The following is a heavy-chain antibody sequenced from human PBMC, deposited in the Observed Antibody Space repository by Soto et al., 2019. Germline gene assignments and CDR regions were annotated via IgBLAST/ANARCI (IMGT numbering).Heavy chain of an antibody. J-gene: IGHJ5*02. D-gene: IGHD6-19*01. CDR2: IYTSGST. CDR1: GGSISSYY. V-gene: IGHV4-4*07. CDR3: ARDRDGSGWSWWFDP. Sequence: QVQLQESGPGLVKPSETLSLTCTVSGGSISSYYWSWIRQPAGKGLEWIGRIYTSGSTNYNPSLKSRVTMSVDTSKNQFSLKLSSVTAAVTAMYYCARDRDGSGWSWWFDPWGQGTLVTVSS.